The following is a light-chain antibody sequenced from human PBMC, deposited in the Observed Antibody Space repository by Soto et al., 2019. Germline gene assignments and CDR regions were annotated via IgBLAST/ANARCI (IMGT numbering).Light chain of an antibody. CDR3: QEFNSYPTT. V-gene: IGKV1-13*02. Sequence: AIQFTQSPSSLSASVGDRVTITCRASQVISSALAWHQQKPGKAPKLLIYDASSLKSGVPSKFNGSGSGTEFTLTISSRQPDYFATYDCQEFNSYPTTCGQGTRLEIK. CDR1: QVISSA. J-gene: IGKJ5*01. CDR2: DAS.